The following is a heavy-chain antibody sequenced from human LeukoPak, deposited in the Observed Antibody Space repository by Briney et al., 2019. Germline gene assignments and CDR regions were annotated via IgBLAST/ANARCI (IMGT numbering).Heavy chain of an antibody. CDR3: ASLSRVSRDAFDI. D-gene: IGHD3-10*01. J-gene: IGHJ3*02. CDR2: IYTSGST. CDR1: GGSISSYY. V-gene: IGHV4-4*07. Sequence: PSETLSLTCTVSGGSISSYYWSWIRQPAGKGLEWIGRIYTSGSTNYNPSLKSRVTISVDKSKNQFSLKLSSVTAADTAVYYCASLSRVSRDAFDIWGQGTMVTVSP.